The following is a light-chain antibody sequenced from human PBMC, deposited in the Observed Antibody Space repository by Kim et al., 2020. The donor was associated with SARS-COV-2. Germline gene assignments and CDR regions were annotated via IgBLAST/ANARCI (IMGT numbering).Light chain of an antibody. Sequence: GLSITLACTGTSSDVWSFNLVSWYQHHPGKAPKLMIYEVSERPSGVSYRFSGSKSGNTASLTISGLQTDDEADYYCCSFAGGDIYVFGTGTKVTVL. CDR2: EVS. CDR3: CSFAGGDIYV. J-gene: IGLJ1*01. CDR1: SSDVWSFNL. V-gene: IGLV2-23*02.